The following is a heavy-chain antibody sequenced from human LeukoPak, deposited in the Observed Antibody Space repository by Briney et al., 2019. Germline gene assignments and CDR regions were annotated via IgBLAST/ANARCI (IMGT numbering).Heavy chain of an antibody. CDR3: ARKLSDYGGPWGY. CDR2: INHSGST. Sequence: PGGSLSLTCAVYGGSFSGYYWSWIRQPPGKGLEWIGEINHSGSTNYNPSLKSRVTISVDTSKNQFSLKLSSVTAADTAVYYCARKLSDYGGPWGYWGQGTLVTVSS. V-gene: IGHV4-34*01. J-gene: IGHJ4*02. CDR1: GGSFSGYY. D-gene: IGHD4-23*01.